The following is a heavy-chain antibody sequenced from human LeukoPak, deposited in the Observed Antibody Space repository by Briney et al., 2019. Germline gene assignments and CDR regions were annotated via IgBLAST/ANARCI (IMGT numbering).Heavy chain of an antibody. V-gene: IGHV4-59*01. CDR2: IYYSGST. Sequence: SETLSLTCTVSGGSISSYYWSWIRQPPGKGLEWIGYIYYSGSTNYNPSLKSRVTISVDTSKNQFSLKLSSVTAADTAVYYCARESRDGYTLDYWGQGTLVTVSS. D-gene: IGHD5-24*01. J-gene: IGHJ4*02. CDR3: ARESRDGYTLDY. CDR1: GGSISSYY.